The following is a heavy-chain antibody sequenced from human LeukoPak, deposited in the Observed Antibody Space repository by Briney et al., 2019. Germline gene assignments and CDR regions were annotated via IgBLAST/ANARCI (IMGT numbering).Heavy chain of an antibody. CDR3: ARGGGYDQYYYYYMDV. CDR2: INWNGGST. CDR1: GFTFEDYA. Sequence: PGGSLRLSCAPSGFTFEDYAMYWVRQAPGKGLEWVSGINWNGGSTGYGDSVKGRFTISRDNAKNSLYLQMNSLRAEDTAVYYCARGGGYDQYYYYYMDVWGKGTTVTVSS. V-gene: IGHV3-20*04. J-gene: IGHJ6*03. D-gene: IGHD5-12*01.